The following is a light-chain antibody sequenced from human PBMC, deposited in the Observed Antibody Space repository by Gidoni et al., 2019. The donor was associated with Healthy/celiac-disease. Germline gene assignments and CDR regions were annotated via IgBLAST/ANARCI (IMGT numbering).Light chain of an antibody. CDR3: AAWDDSLKRV. Sequence: QSVLTQPPSASGTPGPRVTISCSGSSSNIGSNTVNWYQQLPGTAPKLLIYSNNQRPSGVPDRFSGSKSGTSASLAISGLQSEDEADYYCAAWDDSLKRVFGGGTKLTVL. J-gene: IGLJ2*01. V-gene: IGLV1-44*01. CDR2: SNN. CDR1: SSNIGSNT.